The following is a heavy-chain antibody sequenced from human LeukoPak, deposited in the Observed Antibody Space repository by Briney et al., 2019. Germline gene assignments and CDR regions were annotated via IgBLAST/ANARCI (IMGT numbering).Heavy chain of an antibody. J-gene: IGHJ3*02. CDR1: GFTFSSYE. CDR3: ARRLGDILTGYYVDAFDI. Sequence: PGGSLRLSCAASGFTFSSYEMNWVRQAPGKGLEGVSYISSSGSTIYYADSVKGRFTISRDNAKNSLYLQMISLRAEDTAVYYCARRLGDILTGYYVDAFDIWGQGTMVTVSS. D-gene: IGHD3-9*01. CDR2: ISSSGSTI. V-gene: IGHV3-48*03.